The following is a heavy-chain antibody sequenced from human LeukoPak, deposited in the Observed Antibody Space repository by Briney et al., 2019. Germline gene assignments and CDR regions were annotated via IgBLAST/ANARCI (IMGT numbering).Heavy chain of an antibody. D-gene: IGHD5-18*01. J-gene: IGHJ6*02. CDR2: ISGSGGST. Sequence: GGSLRLSCAASGFTFSSYAMSWVRQAPGKGLEWVSAISGSGGSTYYADSVKGRFTISRDNSKNTLYLQMNSLRAEDTAVYYCAKGGVYTAMGYYYYYGMDVWGQGTTVTASS. CDR3: AKGGVYTAMGYYYYYGMDV. V-gene: IGHV3-23*01. CDR1: GFTFSSYA.